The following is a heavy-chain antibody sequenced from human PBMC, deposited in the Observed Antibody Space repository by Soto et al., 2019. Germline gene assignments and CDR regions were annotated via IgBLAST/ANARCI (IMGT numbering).Heavy chain of an antibody. V-gene: IGHV1-18*01. J-gene: IGHJ4*02. CDR1: GYTFTSYG. Sequence: QVQLVQSGAEVKKPGASVKVSCKASGYTFTSYGISWVRQAPGQGLEWMGWISAYNGNTNYAQKLQGRVTMPTDTSTSTAYMELRSLRYDDTAVYYCARDHNDYIWGSYGYTGGSFDYWGQGTLVTVSS. CDR3: ARDHNDYIWGSYGYTGGSFDY. D-gene: IGHD3-16*01. CDR2: ISAYNGNT.